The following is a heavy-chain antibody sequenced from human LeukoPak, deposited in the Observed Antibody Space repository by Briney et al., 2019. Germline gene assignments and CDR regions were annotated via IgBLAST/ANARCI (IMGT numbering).Heavy chain of an antibody. J-gene: IGHJ4*02. Sequence: GESLKISCKGFGYSFTSYWIGWVRQMPGKGLDWMGIIYPGDSYSRYSPSFQGQVTVSADKSINTAYLQWSSLKASDTAMYYCARTLYYYDSSGYYSFDYWGQGTLVTVSS. V-gene: IGHV5-51*01. CDR3: ARTLYYYDSSGYYSFDY. CDR1: GYSFTSYW. CDR2: IYPGDSYS. D-gene: IGHD3-22*01.